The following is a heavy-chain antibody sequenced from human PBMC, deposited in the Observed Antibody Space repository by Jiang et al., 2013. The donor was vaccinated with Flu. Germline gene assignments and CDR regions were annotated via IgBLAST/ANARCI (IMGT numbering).Heavy chain of an antibody. CDR2: IWYDGSNK. CDR3: ARSGYCSSTSCYTGYYYYGMDV. J-gene: IGHJ6*02. Sequence: VQLVESGGGVVQPGRSLRLSCAASGFTFSSYGMHWVRQAPGKGLEWVAVIWYDGSNKYYADSVKGRFTISRDNSKNTLYLQMNSLRAEDTAVYYCARSGYCSSTSCYTGYYYYGMDVWGQGTTVTVSS. CDR1: GFTFSSYG. D-gene: IGHD2-2*02. V-gene: IGHV3-33*01.